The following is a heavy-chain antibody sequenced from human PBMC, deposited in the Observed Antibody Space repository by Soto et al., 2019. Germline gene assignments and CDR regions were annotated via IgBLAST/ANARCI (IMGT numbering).Heavy chain of an antibody. J-gene: IGHJ6*02. CDR3: ARPGYDSSGYYYYYGMDV. D-gene: IGHD3-22*01. Sequence: ASVKVSCKASGYTFTSYYMHWVRQAPGQGLEWMGIINPSGGSTSYAQKFQGRVTMTRDTSTSTVYMELSSLRSEDTAVYYCARPGYDSSGYYYYYGMDVWGQGTTVTVS. CDR1: GYTFTSYY. CDR2: INPSGGST. V-gene: IGHV1-46*01.